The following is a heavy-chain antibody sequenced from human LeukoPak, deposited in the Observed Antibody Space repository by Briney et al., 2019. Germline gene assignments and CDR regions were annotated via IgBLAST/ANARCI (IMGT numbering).Heavy chain of an antibody. CDR3: ARASGLVPAYYYSDY. CDR1: GGPISSYY. Sequence: SETLSLTCTVSGGPISSYYWSWIRQPPGKGLEWIGYIYFSGDTNCNPSLKSRVTMSVDMSKNRFSLRLSSVTAADTAVYYCARASGLVPAYYYSDYGGQGTLVTVSS. D-gene: IGHD2-21*01. CDR2: IYFSGDT. V-gene: IGHV4-59*01. J-gene: IGHJ4*02.